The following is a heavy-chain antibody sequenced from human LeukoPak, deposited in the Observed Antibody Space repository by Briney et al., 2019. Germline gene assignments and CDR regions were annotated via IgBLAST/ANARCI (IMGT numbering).Heavy chain of an antibody. CDR1: GFTFSGYT. CDR2: ISYDGSNK. CDR3: ARERYSSSGGFDY. J-gene: IGHJ4*02. Sequence: PGGSLRLSCAASGFTFSGYTMHWVRQAPGKGLEWVSAISYDGSNKYYADSVKGRFTISRDNSKNTLYLQMNSLRAEETAIYYCARERYSSSGGFDYWGQGTLVTVSS. D-gene: IGHD6-6*01. V-gene: IGHV3-30*04.